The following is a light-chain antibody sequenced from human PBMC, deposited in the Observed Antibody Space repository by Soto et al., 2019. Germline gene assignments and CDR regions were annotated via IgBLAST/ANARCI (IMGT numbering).Light chain of an antibody. V-gene: IGKV3-20*01. CDR1: QSVSSSY. Sequence: TQSPGTLSLSPGERATLSCRASQSVSSSYLAWYQQKPGQAPRLLIYGASSRATGIPDRFSGSGSGTDFTLTISRLEPGDFAVYYCQYYGSSPKTFGQGTRV. CDR2: GAS. CDR3: QYYGSSPKT. J-gene: IGKJ1*01.